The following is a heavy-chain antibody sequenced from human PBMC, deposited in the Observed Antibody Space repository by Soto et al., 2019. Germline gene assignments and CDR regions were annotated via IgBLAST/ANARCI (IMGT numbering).Heavy chain of an antibody. CDR1: GGTFSSYA. CDR2: IIAVIGTA. Sequence: SVKVSCKASGGTFSSYAISWVRQAPGQGLEWMGGIIAVIGTANYSQKFQGRVTITRDKSTSTAYMELSSLRSEDTAVYYCARESGYDHTYYYGMDVWGQGTTVTVSS. CDR3: ARESGYDHTYYYGMDV. V-gene: IGHV1-69*05. D-gene: IGHD5-12*01. J-gene: IGHJ6*02.